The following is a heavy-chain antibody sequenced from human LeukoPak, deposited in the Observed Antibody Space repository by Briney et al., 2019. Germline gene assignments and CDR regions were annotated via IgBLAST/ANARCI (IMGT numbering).Heavy chain of an antibody. CDR2: IYSGGST. Sequence: GGSLRLSCAASGFTVSSNYMSWARQAPGEGLEWVSVIYSGGSTYYADSVKGRFTISRDNSKNTLYLQMNSLRAEDTAVYYCARERSAVGVFDIWGQGTMVTVSS. J-gene: IGHJ3*02. CDR1: GFTVSSNY. CDR3: ARERSAVGVFDI. V-gene: IGHV3-53*01.